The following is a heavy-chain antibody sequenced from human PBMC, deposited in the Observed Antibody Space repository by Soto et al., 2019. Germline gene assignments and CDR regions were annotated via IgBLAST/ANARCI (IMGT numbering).Heavy chain of an antibody. CDR1: GGSISSGGYY. V-gene: IGHV4-31*03. Sequence: QVQLQESGPGLVKPSQTLSLTCTVSGGSISSGGYYWSWIRQHPGKGLEWIGYIYYSGSTYYNPSLKSRVTISVGTTKNLFSLKLNSVTAADTVVYDDARVVTIVREVIRTPYFDYWGQGTLVTVSS. J-gene: IGHJ4*02. CDR2: IYYSGST. CDR3: ARVVTIVREVIRTPYFDY. D-gene: IGHD3-10*01.